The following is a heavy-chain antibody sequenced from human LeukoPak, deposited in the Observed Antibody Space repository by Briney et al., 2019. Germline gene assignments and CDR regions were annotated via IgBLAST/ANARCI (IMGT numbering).Heavy chain of an antibody. CDR2: ISYDGSNK. CDR3: EKDARSRSSTGTEYLQH. D-gene: IGHD6-13*01. Sequence: GRSLRLSCAASGFTFSSYGMHWVRQAPGKGLELVAVISYDGSNKYYADSVKGRFTISRDNSKNTLYLQMNSLRAEDTAVYYCEKDARSRSSTGTEYLQHWGQGTLVTVSS. CDR1: GFTFSSYG. J-gene: IGHJ1*01. V-gene: IGHV3-30*18.